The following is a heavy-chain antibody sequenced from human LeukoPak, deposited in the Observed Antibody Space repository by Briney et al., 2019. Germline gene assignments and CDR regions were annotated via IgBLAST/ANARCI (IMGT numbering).Heavy chain of an antibody. Sequence: ASVKVSCKASGYTFTNYDINWVRQATGQGLEWMGWMNPNSGNTAYAQKFQGRVTITRNTSMSTAYMELRSLRSEDTAVYYCARRNGNWFDPWGQGTLVTVSS. CDR3: ARRNGNWFDP. J-gene: IGHJ5*02. V-gene: IGHV1-8*03. D-gene: IGHD2-8*01. CDR1: GYTFTNYD. CDR2: MNPNSGNT.